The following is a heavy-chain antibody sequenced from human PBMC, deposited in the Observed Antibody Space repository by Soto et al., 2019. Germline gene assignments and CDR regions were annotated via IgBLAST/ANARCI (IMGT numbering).Heavy chain of an antibody. D-gene: IGHD3-22*01. V-gene: IGHV1-69*13. CDR1: GDTFSSYA. Sequence: SVKVCCEASGDTFSSYAISWVRQAPGQGLEWMGGIIPIFGTANYAQKFQGRVTITADESTSTAYMELSSLRSEDTAVYYCARDGSGYRSRASPMDVWGQGTTVTVSS. CDR3: ARDGSGYRSRASPMDV. J-gene: IGHJ6*02. CDR2: IIPIFGTA.